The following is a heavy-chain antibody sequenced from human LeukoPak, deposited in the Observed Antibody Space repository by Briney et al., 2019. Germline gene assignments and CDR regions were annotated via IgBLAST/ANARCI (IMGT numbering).Heavy chain of an antibody. J-gene: IGHJ5*02. CDR2: TCYRSKWYN. CDR3: ARSHGGSSNWFDP. D-gene: IGHD2-15*01. Sequence: SQTLSLTCAISGDSVSSNSAAWNWIRQSPSRGLEWLGRTCYRSKWYNDYAESVKSRITINPDTSKNQFSLQLNSVTPDDTAVYFCARSHGGSSNWFDPWGQGTLVTVSS. V-gene: IGHV6-1*01. CDR1: GDSVSSNSAA.